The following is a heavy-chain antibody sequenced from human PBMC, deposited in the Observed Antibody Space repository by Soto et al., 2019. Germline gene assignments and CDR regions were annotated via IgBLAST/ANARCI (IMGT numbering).Heavy chain of an antibody. CDR1: NYTFTSYG. CDR3: ARGGRKWEGGVFDF. J-gene: IGHJ4*02. V-gene: IGHV1-18*04. D-gene: IGHD1-26*01. Sequence: QVQLVQSGAEVRKPGASVKVSCKASNYTFTSYGISWVRQAPGQGLEWMGWISVYYGNTNYAQKCQDRVTMTTDTSTSTAYLELRSLTSDDTAGYYCARGGRKWEGGVFDFWGQGTLVTVSS. CDR2: ISVYYGNT.